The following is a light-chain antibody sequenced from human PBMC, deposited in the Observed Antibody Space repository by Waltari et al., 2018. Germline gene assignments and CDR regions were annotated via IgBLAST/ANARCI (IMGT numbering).Light chain of an antibody. CDR1: TTDLGSYNH. V-gene: IGLV2-8*01. Sequence: QSALTQPPSASGSPGQPVTISCIGTTTDLGSYNHVSWYQQHPGKAPKLIIFEVNKRPAGVPDRFSGSKSGNTAALTVSGLQAEDEADYYCTSYGGDNNIVIFGGGTKLTVL. CDR2: EVN. CDR3: TSYGGDNNIVI. J-gene: IGLJ2*01.